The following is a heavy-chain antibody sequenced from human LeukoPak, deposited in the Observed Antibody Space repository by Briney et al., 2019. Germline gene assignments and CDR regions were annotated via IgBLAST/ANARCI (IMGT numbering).Heavy chain of an antibody. CDR3: ARDLRMYSSSSSGFVY. J-gene: IGHJ4*02. Sequence: GASVKASCKASGYTFTSYGISWVRQAPGQGLEWMGWISAYNGNTNYAQKLQGRVTMTTDTSTSTAYMELRSLRSDDTAVYYCARDLRMYSSSSSGFVYWGQGTLVTVSS. CDR1: GYTFTSYG. CDR2: ISAYNGNT. D-gene: IGHD6-6*01. V-gene: IGHV1-18*01.